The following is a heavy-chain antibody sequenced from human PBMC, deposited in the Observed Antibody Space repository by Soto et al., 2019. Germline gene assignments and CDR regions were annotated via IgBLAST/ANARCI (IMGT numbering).Heavy chain of an antibody. Sequence: ASVKVFCKASGYTFTGYYMHWVRQAPGQGLEWMGWINPNSGGTNYAQKFQGWVTMTGDTSISTAYMELSRLRSDDTAVYYCARRYPGIAVAGYNWFDPWGQGTLVTVSS. J-gene: IGHJ5*02. D-gene: IGHD6-19*01. V-gene: IGHV1-2*04. CDR2: INPNSGGT. CDR3: ARRYPGIAVAGYNWFDP. CDR1: GYTFTGYY.